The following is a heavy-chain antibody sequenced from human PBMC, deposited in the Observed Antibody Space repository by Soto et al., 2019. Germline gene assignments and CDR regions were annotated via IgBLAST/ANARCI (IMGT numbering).Heavy chain of an antibody. CDR2: ISPYNGNT. CDR1: GYTFTSYG. V-gene: IGHV1-18*01. J-gene: IGHJ4*02. Sequence: QAQLVQSGAEVKKSGASVKVSCKASGYTFTSYGISWVRQAPGQGLEWLGWISPYNGNTNYAQNLQGRVTTTTDTSTSTAYMELMRLRSDDTAVYSCARDRQCALWGQGTLVTVSS. CDR3: ARDRQCAL.